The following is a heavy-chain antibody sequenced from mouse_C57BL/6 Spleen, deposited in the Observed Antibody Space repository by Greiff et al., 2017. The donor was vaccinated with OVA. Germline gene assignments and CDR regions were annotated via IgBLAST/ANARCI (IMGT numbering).Heavy chain of an antibody. CDR2: ISYDGSN. V-gene: IGHV3-6*01. CDR1: GYSITSGYY. Sequence: EVQLVESGPGLVKPSQSLSLTCSVTGYSITSGYYWNWIRQFPGNKLEWMGYISYDGSNNYNPSLKNRISITRDTSKNQFFLKLNSVTTEDTATYYCARAEYDYEDFDYWGQGTTLTVSS. D-gene: IGHD2-4*01. J-gene: IGHJ2*01. CDR3: ARAEYDYEDFDY.